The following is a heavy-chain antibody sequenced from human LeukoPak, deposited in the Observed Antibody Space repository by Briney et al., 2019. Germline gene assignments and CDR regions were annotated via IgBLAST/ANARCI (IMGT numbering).Heavy chain of an antibody. CDR1: GFTFSSYA. D-gene: IGHD6-13*01. CDR3: AKGRISGDAGLDY. V-gene: IGHV3-23*01. CDR2: ISGSGGDT. J-gene: IGHJ4*02. Sequence: AGGSLRLSCEASGFTFSSYAMSWVRQAPGKGLEWVSSISGSGGDTYYGDSVKGRFTISRDNSKNTLYLQVNSLRAEDTAVFYCAKGRISGDAGLDYWGQGTLVTVSS.